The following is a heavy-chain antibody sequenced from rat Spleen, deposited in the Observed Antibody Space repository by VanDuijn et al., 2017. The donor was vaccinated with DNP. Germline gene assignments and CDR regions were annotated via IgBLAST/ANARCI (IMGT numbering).Heavy chain of an antibody. J-gene: IGHJ4*01. CDR3: VVIAAISLNAMDA. V-gene: IGHV5-25*01. CDR1: GFTFSNYD. D-gene: IGHD1-2*01. CDR2: ISPSGGST. Sequence: EVQLVESGGGLVQPGRSLKLSCIGSGFTFSNYDMAWVRQAPTKGLEWVASISPSGGSTYYRDSVKGRFTISRDNAKSTLYLQMDSLRYEDTANYYGVVIAAISLNAMDAWGKGTSVTVSS.